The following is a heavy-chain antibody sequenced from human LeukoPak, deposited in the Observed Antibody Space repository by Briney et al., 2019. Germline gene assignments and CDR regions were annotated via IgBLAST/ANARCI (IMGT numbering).Heavy chain of an antibody. Sequence: KSGGSLRLSCAASGFTFSSYSMNWVRQAPGKGLEWVSSISSSSSYIYYADSVKGRFTISRDNAKNSLYLQMNSLRAEDTAVYYCARYSDFWSGSTGDAFDIWGQGTMVTVSS. D-gene: IGHD3-3*01. V-gene: IGHV3-21*01. CDR3: ARYSDFWSGSTGDAFDI. CDR1: GFTFSSYS. CDR2: ISSSSSYI. J-gene: IGHJ3*02.